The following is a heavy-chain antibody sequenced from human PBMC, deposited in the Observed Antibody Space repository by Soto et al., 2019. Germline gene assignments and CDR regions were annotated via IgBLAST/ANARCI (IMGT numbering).Heavy chain of an antibody. V-gene: IGHV4-59*01. D-gene: IGHD6-19*01. CDR3: ARDLSSYSYYYYGMDV. Sequence: PSETLSLTCTVSGGSISSYYWSWIRQPPGKGLEWIGYIYYSGSTNYNPSLKSRVTISVDTSKNQFSLKLSSVTAADTAVYYCARDLSSYSYYYYGMDVWGQGTTVTVS. J-gene: IGHJ6*02. CDR2: IYYSGST. CDR1: GGSISSYY.